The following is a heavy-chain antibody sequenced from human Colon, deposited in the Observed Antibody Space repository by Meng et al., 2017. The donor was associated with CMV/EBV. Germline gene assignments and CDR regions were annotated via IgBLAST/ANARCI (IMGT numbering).Heavy chain of an antibody. CDR3: ARDSNLSGLAY. CDR1: GASITSYC. J-gene: IGHJ4*02. CDR2: VYISGNT. D-gene: IGHD3-10*01. Sequence: QVQLRESGPVLVTPSETLSLTCTVSGASITSYCWSWIRQPAGKGLEWIGRVYISGNTNYNPSLKSRVTMSIDTSKNQLSLNIRSVTAADTAVYYCARDSNLSGLAYWGQGTLVTVSS. V-gene: IGHV4-4*07.